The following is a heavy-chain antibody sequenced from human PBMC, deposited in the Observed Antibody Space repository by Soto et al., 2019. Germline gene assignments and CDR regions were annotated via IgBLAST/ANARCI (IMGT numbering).Heavy chain of an antibody. D-gene: IGHD1-20*01. CDR2: IYYSGST. V-gene: IGHV4-61*01. J-gene: IGHJ4*02. Sequence: QVQLQESGPGLVKPSETLSLTCTVSGGSVSSGSYYWSWIRQPPGKGLEWIGYIYYSGSTNYNPSLKSGVTISVDTSKNQFSLKLSSVTAADTAVYYCARHNWTDGPYYFDYWGQGTLVTVSS. CDR3: ARHNWTDGPYYFDY. CDR1: GGSVSSGSYY.